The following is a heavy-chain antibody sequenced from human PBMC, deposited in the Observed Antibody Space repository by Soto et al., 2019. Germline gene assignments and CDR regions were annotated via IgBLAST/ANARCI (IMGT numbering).Heavy chain of an antibody. CDR2: IIPILGIA. D-gene: IGHD2-15*01. V-gene: IGHV1-69*02. J-gene: IGHJ6*03. CDR1: GGTFSSYT. CDR3: ASTLLGYCSGGSCPRNYMDV. Sequence: ASVKVSCKASGGTFSSYTISWVRQAPGQGLEWMGRIIPILGIANYAQKFQGRVTITADKSTSTAYMELSSLRSEDTAVYYCASTLLGYCSGGSCPRNYMDVWGKGTTVTVSS.